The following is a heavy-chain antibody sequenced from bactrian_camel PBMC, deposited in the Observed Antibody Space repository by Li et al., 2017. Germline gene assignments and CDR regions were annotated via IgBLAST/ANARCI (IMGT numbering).Heavy chain of an antibody. CDR2: ITKDGST. Sequence: PLVESGGGSVHAGETLKLSCVASGLAFENSDMGWYRRAPGNDECVEVSSITKDGSTWYRDAVKGRFTISIDNAKNTLYLQMNSLRADDTAMYYCAIGLFADFGLGRGTQVTVS. D-gene: IGHD5*01. J-gene: IGHJ4*01. V-gene: IGHV3S55*01. CDR1: GLAFENSD.